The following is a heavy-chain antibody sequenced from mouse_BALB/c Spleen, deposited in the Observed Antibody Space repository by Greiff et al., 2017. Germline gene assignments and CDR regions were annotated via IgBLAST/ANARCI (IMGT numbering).Heavy chain of an antibody. V-gene: IGHV1-39*01. CDR1: GYSFTDYI. CDR2: INPYYGST. J-gene: IGHJ4*01. CDR3: AREGLRYDDVDY. Sequence: VQLQQTGPELVKPGASVKISCKASGYSFTDYIMLWVKQSHGKSLEWIGNINPYYGSTSYNLKFKGKATLTVDKSSSTAYMQLNSLTSEDSAVYYCAREGLRYDDVDYWGQGISVTVSS. D-gene: IGHD2-14*01.